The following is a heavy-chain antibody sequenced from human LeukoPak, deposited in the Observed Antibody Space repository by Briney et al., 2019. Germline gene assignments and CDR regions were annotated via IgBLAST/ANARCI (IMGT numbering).Heavy chain of an antibody. J-gene: IGHJ4*02. CDR3: ARDPRGPTGYDSSGRDTFDS. D-gene: IGHD3-22*01. CDR1: GFTFSSYG. CDR2: IFYDGSMK. Sequence: PGGSLRLSCAASGFTFSSYGMHWVRQAPGKGLEWVGVIFYDGSMKYYADSVKGRFTISRDNSKNTLYLQMNGLRAEDTAVYYCARDPRGPTGYDSSGRDTFDSWGQGTLVTVSS. V-gene: IGHV3-30*03.